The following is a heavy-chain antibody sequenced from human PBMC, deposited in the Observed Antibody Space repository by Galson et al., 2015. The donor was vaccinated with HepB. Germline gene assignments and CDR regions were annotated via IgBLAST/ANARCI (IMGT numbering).Heavy chain of an antibody. V-gene: IGHV4-34*01. Sequence: LSLTCAVYGGSFSGYYWSWIRQPPGKGLEWIGEINHSGSTNYNPSLKSRVTISVDTSKNQFSLKLSSVTAADTAVYYCARGPDGYDFWSGYYTYYFDYWGQGTLVTVSS. J-gene: IGHJ4*02. CDR3: ARGPDGYDFWSGYYTYYFDY. CDR2: INHSGST. D-gene: IGHD3-3*01. CDR1: GGSFSGYY.